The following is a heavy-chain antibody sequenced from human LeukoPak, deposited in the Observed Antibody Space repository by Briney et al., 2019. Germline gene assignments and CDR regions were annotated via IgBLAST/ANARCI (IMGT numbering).Heavy chain of an antibody. D-gene: IGHD3-16*01. CDR1: GGTFSSYP. J-gene: IGHJ3*02. Sequence: SVKVSCKASGGTFSSYPTNWVRQAPGQGLEWMGGIIPIFGTANYAQRFQGRVTITTDESTSTAYMELSSLRSEDTAVYYCARDRGGSGSDAFDIWGQGTMVTVSS. V-gene: IGHV1-69*05. CDR3: ARDRGGSGSDAFDI. CDR2: IIPIFGTA.